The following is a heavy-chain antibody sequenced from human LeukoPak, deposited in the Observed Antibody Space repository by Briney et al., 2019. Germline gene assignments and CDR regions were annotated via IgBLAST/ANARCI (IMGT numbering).Heavy chain of an antibody. Sequence: GGSLRLSCAASGFTFSSYSMNWVRQAPGKGLEWISYTTTSGGFKIYADSVKGRFTISRENAKNSLYLQLNSLRAEQTSIYYCAREIAMVKGDATDIWGQGRMVTASS. CDR1: GFTFSSYS. J-gene: IGHJ3*02. CDR3: AREIAMVKGDATDI. CDR2: TTTSGGFK. V-gene: IGHV3-48*01. D-gene: IGHD5-18*01.